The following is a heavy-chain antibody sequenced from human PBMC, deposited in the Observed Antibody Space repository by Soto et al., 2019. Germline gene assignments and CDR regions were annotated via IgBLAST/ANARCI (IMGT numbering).Heavy chain of an antibody. CDR3: AKDRIAVAGIFDY. D-gene: IGHD6-19*01. V-gene: IGHV3-30*18. CDR1: GFTFSSYG. Sequence: PGGSLRLSCAASGFTFSSYGMHWVRQAPGKGLEWVAVISYDGSNKYYADSVKGRFTISRDNSKNTLYLQMNSLRAEDTAVYYCAKDRIAVAGIFDYWGQGTLVTVSS. CDR2: ISYDGSNK. J-gene: IGHJ4*02.